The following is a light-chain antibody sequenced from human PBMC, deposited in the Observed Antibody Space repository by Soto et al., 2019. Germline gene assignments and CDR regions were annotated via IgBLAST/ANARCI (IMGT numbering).Light chain of an antibody. Sequence: IQMTQSPSTLSASVGDRVTITCRASQSISNWLAWYQQKPGKAPKLLIYKASSLESGVPSRFSGSGSGTEFTLTISSLQPDDFATYYCQQYNSSVGQGTKVDIK. CDR1: QSISNW. CDR2: KAS. V-gene: IGKV1-5*03. J-gene: IGKJ1*01. CDR3: QQYNSS.